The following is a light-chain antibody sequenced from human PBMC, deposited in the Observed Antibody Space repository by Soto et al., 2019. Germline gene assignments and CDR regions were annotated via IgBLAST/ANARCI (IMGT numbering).Light chain of an antibody. CDR3: QKSSNWLT. V-gene: IGKV3-11*01. J-gene: IGKJ4*01. Sequence: EIVLTQSPATLSLSPGERATLSCRASQTIGNYLAWYQQKPGQAPRLLIYDASNRATGIPARFSGSGSGTDFTLTITSLEPEDFAVYYCQKSSNWLTFGGGTKVDIK. CDR2: DAS. CDR1: QTIGNY.